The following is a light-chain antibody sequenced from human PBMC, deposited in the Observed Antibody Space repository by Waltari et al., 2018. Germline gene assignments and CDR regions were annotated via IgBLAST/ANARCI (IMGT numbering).Light chain of an antibody. J-gene: IGKJ1*01. CDR2: GAS. Sequence: ELIMTQSPATLSVSPGERATLSCRASQSVRSNLAWYQQKPGQTPRLLLYGASTRATGVPARFSGSGSGTEFTLTISSLQSEDFAIYYCQQYYNWPPWTFGQGTKVEIK. V-gene: IGKV3-15*01. CDR1: QSVRSN. CDR3: QQYYNWPPWT.